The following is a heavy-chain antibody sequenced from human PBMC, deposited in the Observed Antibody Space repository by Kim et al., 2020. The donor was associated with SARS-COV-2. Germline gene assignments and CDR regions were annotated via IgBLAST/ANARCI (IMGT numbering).Heavy chain of an antibody. D-gene: IGHD3-10*01. V-gene: IGHV3-48*03. CDR1: GFTFSSYE. Sequence: GGSLRLSCEASGFTFSSYEMNWVRQAPGKGLEWVSYISSSGSKKYYADSVKGRITISRDNAKNSLYLQMNSLRAEDTAIYYCARGGYGSGNYYNGLDYWGQGTLVTVSS. CDR3: ARGGYGSGNYYNGLDY. J-gene: IGHJ4*02. CDR2: ISSSGSKK.